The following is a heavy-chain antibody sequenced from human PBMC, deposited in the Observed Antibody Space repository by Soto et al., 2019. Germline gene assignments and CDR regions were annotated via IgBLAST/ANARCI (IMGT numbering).Heavy chain of an antibody. CDR1: GFTFSSYS. V-gene: IGHV3-48*02. Sequence: GGSLRLSCAASGFTFSSYSMNWVRQAPGKGLEWVSYISSSSSTIYYADSVKGRFTISRDNAKNSLYLQMNSLRDDDTAVYYCARDHPLLTYYYDSSGRFQHWGQGTLVTVSS. J-gene: IGHJ1*01. CDR2: ISSSSSTI. CDR3: ARDHPLLTYYYDSSGRFQH. D-gene: IGHD3-22*01.